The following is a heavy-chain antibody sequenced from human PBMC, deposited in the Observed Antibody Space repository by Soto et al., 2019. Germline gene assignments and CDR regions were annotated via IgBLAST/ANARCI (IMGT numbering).Heavy chain of an antibody. Sequence: EVQLLESGGGLVQPGGSLRLSCAASGFTFSRYAMSWVRQAPGKGLEWVSAISGSGGSTYYADSVKGRFTISRDNSKNTLYLQMNSLRAEDTAVYYCAKRELEGGWFDPWGQGTLVTVSS. D-gene: IGHD1-7*01. J-gene: IGHJ5*02. CDR2: ISGSGGST. CDR1: GFTFSRYA. CDR3: AKRELEGGWFDP. V-gene: IGHV3-23*01.